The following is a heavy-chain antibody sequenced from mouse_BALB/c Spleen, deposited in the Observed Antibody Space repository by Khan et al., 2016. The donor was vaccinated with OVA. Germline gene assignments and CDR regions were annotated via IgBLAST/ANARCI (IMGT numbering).Heavy chain of an antibody. CDR2: ITSDGSYT. V-gene: IGHV5-6-4*01. J-gene: IGHJ2*01. D-gene: IGHD1-1*01. CDR3: TRDRNYYGSSFYFDY. Sequence: EVQLQESGGGLVKPGGSLRLSCEASGFTFSSYSMSWVRQTPEKRLEWVATITSDGSYTYYPDSVQGRFTISRDNAKNTLYLQMSSLKSEDTAIYYCTRDRNYYGSSFYFDYWGQGTTLTVSS. CDR1: GFTFSSYS.